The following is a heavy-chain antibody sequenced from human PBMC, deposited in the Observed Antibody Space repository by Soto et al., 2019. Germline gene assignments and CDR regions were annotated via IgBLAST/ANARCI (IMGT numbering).Heavy chain of an antibody. Sequence: SVKVSCKTSGFMFTSSAVQWVRQARGQRLEWIGWLVVGSGNTHYAQHFQERVTLTRDMSTGTAYMELNSLKTEDTAVYYCSSWTSGQTNDYWGQGTLVTVSS. V-gene: IGHV1-58*01. D-gene: IGHD3-10*01. J-gene: IGHJ4*01. CDR2: LVVGSGNT. CDR1: GFMFTSSA. CDR3: SSWTSGQTNDY.